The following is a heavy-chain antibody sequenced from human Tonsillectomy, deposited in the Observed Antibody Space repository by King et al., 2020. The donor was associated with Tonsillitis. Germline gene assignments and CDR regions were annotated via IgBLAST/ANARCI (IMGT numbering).Heavy chain of an antibody. CDR3: ARGYYPGYSISRNWFDP. J-gene: IGHJ5*02. V-gene: IGHV4-34*01. CDR2: INHSGST. Sequence: VQLQQWGAGLLKPSETLSLTCAVYGGSFSGYYWSWIRQPPEKGLEWIGEINHSGSTNYNPSLKSRVTISVDTSKNQFSLKLSSVTAADTAVYYCARGYYPGYSISRNWFDPGGQGTLVTVSS. D-gene: IGHD5-12*01. CDR1: GGSFSGYY.